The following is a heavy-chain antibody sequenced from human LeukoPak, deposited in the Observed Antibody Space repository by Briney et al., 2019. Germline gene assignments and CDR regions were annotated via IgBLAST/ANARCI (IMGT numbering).Heavy chain of an antibody. CDR1: GGSISSYY. Sequence: PSETLSLTCTVSGGSISSYYWSWIRQPPGRGLEWIGNIYASGTTNYNPSLESRVTISLDTSKNQVSLRLTSVSAADTALYYCAREVPLYSETAFDIWGQGALVTVSS. CDR2: IYASGTT. V-gene: IGHV4-4*08. CDR3: AREVPLYSETAFDI. D-gene: IGHD2-21*01. J-gene: IGHJ3*02.